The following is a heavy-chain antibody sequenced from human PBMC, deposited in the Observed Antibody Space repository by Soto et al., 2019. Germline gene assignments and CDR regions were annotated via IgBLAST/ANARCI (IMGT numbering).Heavy chain of an antibody. Sequence: QVQLQESGPRLVKPLQTLSLTCTVSGDSINSGDYYWSWIRQPPGRGLEWVGYSFYSGITDYNPSLKSGITTTMDTSKTQFSLRLNSVTAADTPVYFCARWSGVGVAGMDVWGQGTTVSVSS. CDR1: GDSINSGDYY. CDR2: SFYSGIT. D-gene: IGHD3-10*01. CDR3: ARWSGVGVAGMDV. V-gene: IGHV4-30-4*01. J-gene: IGHJ6*02.